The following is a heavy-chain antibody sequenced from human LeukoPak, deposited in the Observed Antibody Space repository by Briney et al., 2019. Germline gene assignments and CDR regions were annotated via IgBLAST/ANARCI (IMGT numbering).Heavy chain of an antibody. CDR3: TRDATTVTTYYYYYMDV. V-gene: IGHV3-48*03. D-gene: IGHD4-11*01. J-gene: IGHJ6*03. CDR1: GFTFSSYE. CDR2: ISSSCSTI. Sequence: GGSLRLSCAASGFTFSSYEMNWVRQAPGKGLEWVSYISSSCSTIYYADSVKGRFTISRDNAKNSLYLQMNSLRAEDTAVYYCTRDATTVTTYYYYYMDVWGKGTTVTVSS.